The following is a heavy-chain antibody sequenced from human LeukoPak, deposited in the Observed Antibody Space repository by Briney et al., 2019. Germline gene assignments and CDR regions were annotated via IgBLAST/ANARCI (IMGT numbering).Heavy chain of an antibody. CDR2: ISYSGRVI. D-gene: IGHD3-10*01. CDR3: ARDDSGYHYYMDF. J-gene: IGHJ6*03. V-gene: IGHV3-48*01. CDR1: GFTFDTFG. Sequence: HSGGSLRLSCAASGFTFDTFGMHCVRRAPGHWPEWLSYISYSGRVIYYADSVKGRFTISRDNDYNPLYLQMSSLRAEDTAVYYCARDDSGYHYYMDFWGEGTTVTVSS.